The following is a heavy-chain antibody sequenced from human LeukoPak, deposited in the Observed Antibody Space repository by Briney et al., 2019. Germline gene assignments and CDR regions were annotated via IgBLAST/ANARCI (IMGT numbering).Heavy chain of an antibody. CDR3: ARAQSGSYGYYYYMDV. CDR2: IIPIFGTA. V-gene: IGHV1-69*05. J-gene: IGHJ6*03. D-gene: IGHD1-26*01. CDR1: GGTSSSYA. Sequence: GASVKVSCKASGGTSSSYAISWVRQAPGQGLEWMGGIIPIFGTANYAQKFQGRVTITTDESTSTAYMELSSLRSEDTAVYYCARAQSGSYGYYYYMDVWGKGTTVTVSS.